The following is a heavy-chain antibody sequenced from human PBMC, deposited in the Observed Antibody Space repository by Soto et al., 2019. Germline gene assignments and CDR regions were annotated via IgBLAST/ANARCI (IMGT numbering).Heavy chain of an antibody. Sequence: ANYAQKFQGRLTIIADEFTSTSYMELSSLRSEETAVYYCARSDYCGSDCYAFIDYWGQGTLVTVSS. V-gene: IGHV1-69*01. CDR2: A. CDR3: ARSDYCGSDCYAFIDY. D-gene: IGHD2-21*02. J-gene: IGHJ4*02.